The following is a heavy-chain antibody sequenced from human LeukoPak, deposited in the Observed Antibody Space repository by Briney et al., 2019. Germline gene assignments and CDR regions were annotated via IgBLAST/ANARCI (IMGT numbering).Heavy chain of an antibody. CDR3: ARAGGYDSLDY. CDR1: GYTFTNYG. J-gene: IGHJ4*02. D-gene: IGHD5-12*01. V-gene: IGHV1-2*02. Sequence: ASVKVSCKASGYTFTNYGIIWVRQAPGQGLEWMGWINPNSGGTNYAQKFQGRVTMTRDTSISTAYMELSRLRSDDTAVYYCARAGGYDSLDYWGQGTLVTVSS. CDR2: INPNSGGT.